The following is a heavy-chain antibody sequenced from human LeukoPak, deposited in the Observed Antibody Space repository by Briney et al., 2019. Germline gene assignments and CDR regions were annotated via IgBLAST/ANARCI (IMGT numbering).Heavy chain of an antibody. CDR1: GFTFSSYS. Sequence: GGSLRLSCAASGFTFSSYSMNWVRQAPGKGLEWVSSISSSSGYIYYADSVKGRFTISRDNAKNSLYLQMNSLRAEDTAVYYCARDGGRYDYVWGSPAPFDYWGQGTLVTVSS. CDR3: ARDGGRYDYVWGSPAPFDY. V-gene: IGHV3-21*01. J-gene: IGHJ4*02. D-gene: IGHD3-16*01. CDR2: ISSSSGYI.